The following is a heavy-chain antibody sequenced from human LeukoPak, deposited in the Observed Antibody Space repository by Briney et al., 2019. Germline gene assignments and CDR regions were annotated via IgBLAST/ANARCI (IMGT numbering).Heavy chain of an antibody. CDR1: GGFIGTTSYY. J-gene: IGHJ5*02. CDR2: IYYSGST. CDR3: ARLDKGSDWFDP. D-gene: IGHD3-10*01. V-gene: IGHV4-39*01. Sequence: PSETLSLTCTVSGGFIGTTSYYWAWIRQPPGKGLDWIGSIYYSGSTYYNLSLKSRVTMSVDTPKSQFSLKLTSVTAADTAVYYCARLDKGSDWFDPWGQGILVTVSS.